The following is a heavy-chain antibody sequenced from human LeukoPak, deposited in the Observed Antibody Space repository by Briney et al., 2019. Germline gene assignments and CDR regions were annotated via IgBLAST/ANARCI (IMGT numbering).Heavy chain of an antibody. Sequence: ASVKVSCKASGYTFTSYGISWVRQAPGQGLEWMGWISAYNGNTNYAQELQGRVTMTTDTSTSTAYMELRSLRSDDTAVYYCARVISGSYGDYFDYWGQGTLVTVSS. J-gene: IGHJ4*02. CDR2: ISAYNGNT. CDR3: ARVISGSYGDYFDY. D-gene: IGHD1-26*01. V-gene: IGHV1-18*01. CDR1: GYTFTSYG.